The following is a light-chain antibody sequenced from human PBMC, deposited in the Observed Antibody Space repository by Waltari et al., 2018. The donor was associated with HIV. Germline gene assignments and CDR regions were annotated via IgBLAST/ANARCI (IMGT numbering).Light chain of an antibody. CDR3: LSYEGTLGGSV. V-gene: IGLV1-40*01. CDR1: SSNIGARFE. J-gene: IGLJ3*02. Sequence: SVLTQPPSVSGAPGQRGTISCTGSSSNIGARFEVHWYQQLPGTAPKLLIYDQNKRRAGAPDLFDGAQTGTTASLASTGRQAEDEADYLCLSYEGTLGGSVFGGGTKLTCL. CDR2: DQN.